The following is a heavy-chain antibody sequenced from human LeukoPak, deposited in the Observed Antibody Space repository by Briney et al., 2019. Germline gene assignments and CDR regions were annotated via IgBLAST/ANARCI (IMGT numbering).Heavy chain of an antibody. V-gene: IGHV4-34*01. D-gene: IGHD3-22*01. Sequence: SETLSLTCTVSGGSISSYYWSWIRQPPGKGLEWIGEINHSGSTNYNPSLKSRVTISVDTSKNQFSLKLSSVTAADTAVYYCARSALDSSGYYSTTFDYWGQGTLVTVSS. CDR1: GGSISSYY. CDR2: INHSGST. J-gene: IGHJ4*02. CDR3: ARSALDSSGYYSTTFDY.